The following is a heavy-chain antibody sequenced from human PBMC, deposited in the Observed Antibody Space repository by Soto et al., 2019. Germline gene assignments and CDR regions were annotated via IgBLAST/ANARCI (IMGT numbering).Heavy chain of an antibody. CDR1: GFTFSSYG. Sequence: QVQLVESGGGVVQPGRSLRLSCAASGFTFSSYGMHWVRQAPGKGLEWVAVIWYDGSNKYYADSVKGRFTISRDNSKNTLYLQMNRLRAEDTAVYYCERDDTHGPRWFGGWRYFQHWGQGTLVTVSS. CDR3: ERDDTHGPRWFGGWRYFQH. V-gene: IGHV3-33*01. CDR2: IWYDGSNK. J-gene: IGHJ1*01. D-gene: IGHD3-10*01.